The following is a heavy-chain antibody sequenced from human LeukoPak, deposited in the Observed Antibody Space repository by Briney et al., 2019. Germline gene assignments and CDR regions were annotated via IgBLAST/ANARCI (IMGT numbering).Heavy chain of an antibody. CDR2: ISGSGGST. D-gene: IGHD6-19*01. V-gene: IGHV3-23*01. Sequence: GGSLRLSCAASVFTFSSYAISWVRQAPGKGLELVSAISGSGGSTYYADSVKGRFTISRDNSKNTLYLQMNSLRAEDTAVYYCAKVIAVAYYYFDYWGQGTLVTVSS. J-gene: IGHJ4*02. CDR3: AKVIAVAYYYFDY. CDR1: VFTFSSYA.